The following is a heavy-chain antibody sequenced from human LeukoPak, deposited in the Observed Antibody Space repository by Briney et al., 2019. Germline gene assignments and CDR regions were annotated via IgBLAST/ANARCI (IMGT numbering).Heavy chain of an antibody. CDR3: AREPSGSGGYDY. J-gene: IGHJ4*02. CDR1: GFTFSGYY. Sequence: ASVKVSCKASGFTFSGYYMHWVRQAPGQGLEWMAWISPNSGGTNYVQMFQGRVTVTRDTSISTDYMEISGLTSDDTALYYCAREPSGSGGYDYWGQGTLVTVSS. D-gene: IGHD3-10*01. V-gene: IGHV1-2*02. CDR2: ISPNSGGT.